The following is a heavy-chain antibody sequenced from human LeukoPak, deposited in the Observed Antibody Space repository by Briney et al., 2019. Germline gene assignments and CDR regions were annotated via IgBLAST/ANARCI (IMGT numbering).Heavy chain of an antibody. D-gene: IGHD1-26*01. J-gene: IGHJ4*02. CDR1: GFTFSDYY. CDR3: AKTMGAIDHDY. Sequence: GGSLRLFCAASGFTFSDYYMSWIRQAPGKGLEWVSYISSSGSTIYYADSVKGRFTISRDNARNSLYLQMNSLGAEDTAVYYCAKTMGAIDHDYWGQGTLVTVSS. CDR2: ISSSGSTI. V-gene: IGHV3-11*01.